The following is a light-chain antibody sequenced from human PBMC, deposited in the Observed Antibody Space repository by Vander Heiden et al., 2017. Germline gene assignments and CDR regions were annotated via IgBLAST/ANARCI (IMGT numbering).Light chain of an antibody. CDR3: QAWDSSTVI. CDR1: KLGNKY. Sequence: SYELTQTPSVSVSPGQTASITSPGDKLGNKYVCWYQQKTGQSPVLVIYEDNKRPSGIPDRFSGSNSGNTATLTISGTQAMDEADYYCQAWDSSTVIFGGGTKLSVL. V-gene: IGLV3-1*01. J-gene: IGLJ2*01. CDR2: EDN.